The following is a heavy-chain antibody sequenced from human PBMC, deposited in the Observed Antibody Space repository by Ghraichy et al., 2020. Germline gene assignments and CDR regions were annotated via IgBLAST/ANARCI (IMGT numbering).Heavy chain of an antibody. V-gene: IGHV3-73*01. J-gene: IGHJ4*02. CDR3: TSGLVAGFAD. CDR2: IRSKANSYAT. Sequence: GESLNISCAASGFTFSGSAMHWVRQASGKGLEWVGRIRSKANSYATAYAASVKGRFTISRDDSKNTAYLQMNSLKTEDTAVYYCTSGLVAGFADWGQGTLVTVSS. CDR1: GFTFSGSA.